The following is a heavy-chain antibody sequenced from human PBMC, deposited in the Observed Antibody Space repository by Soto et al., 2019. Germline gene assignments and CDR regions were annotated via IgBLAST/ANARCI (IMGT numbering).Heavy chain of an antibody. V-gene: IGHV1-2*04. CDR3: ARGRTVTTRLYYYGMDV. Sequence: AAVNVSCKGSRYTFTGYYMHWVGPAPGQWLEWMGWINPSKCGTNYAQKFQGWVTMPRDTSISTAYMELSRMRSDDTAVYYCARGRTVTTRLYYYGMDVWGQGTTVTVSS. D-gene: IGHD4-17*01. CDR1: RYTFTGYY. J-gene: IGHJ6*02. CDR2: INPSKCGT.